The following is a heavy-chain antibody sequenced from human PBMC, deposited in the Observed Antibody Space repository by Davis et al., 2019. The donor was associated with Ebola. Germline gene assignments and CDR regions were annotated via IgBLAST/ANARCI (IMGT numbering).Heavy chain of an antibody. V-gene: IGHV1-3*01. CDR2: INAGNGNT. CDR1: GYTFTSYA. J-gene: IGHJ5*02. CDR3: ARENGDYDALRQYNWFDP. D-gene: IGHD4-17*01. Sequence: ASVKVSCKASGYTFTSYAMHWVRQAPGQRLEWMGWINAGNGNTKYSQKFQGRVTITRDTSASTAYMELSSLRSEDTAVYYCARENGDYDALRQYNWFDPWGQGTLVTVSS.